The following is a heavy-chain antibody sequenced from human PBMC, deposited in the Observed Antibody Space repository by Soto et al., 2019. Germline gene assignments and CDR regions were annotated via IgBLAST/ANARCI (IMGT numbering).Heavy chain of an antibody. CDR2: INNDGSST. J-gene: IGHJ4*02. CDR1: GFTFSSYW. D-gene: IGHD4-17*01. V-gene: IGHV3-74*01. CDR3: AKDAGRLRARYVDY. Sequence: GGSLRLSCAASGFTFSSYWMHWVRQAPGKGLVWVSRINNDGSSTSYADSVKGRFTISRDNAKNTLYLQMNSLRAEDTAVYYCAKDAGRLRARYVDYWGQGTLVTVSS.